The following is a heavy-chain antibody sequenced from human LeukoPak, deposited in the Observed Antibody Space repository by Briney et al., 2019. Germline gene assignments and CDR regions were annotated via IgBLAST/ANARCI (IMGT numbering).Heavy chain of an antibody. J-gene: IGHJ4*02. D-gene: IGHD3-22*01. Sequence: ASVKVSCKASGYTFTSYYMHWVRQAPGQGLEWMGIINPSGGSTSYAQKFQGRVTITADKSTSTAYMELSSLRSEDTAVYYCARIPENYYDSSGWGQGTLVTVSS. CDR1: GYTFTSYY. V-gene: IGHV1-46*01. CDR2: INPSGGST. CDR3: ARIPENYYDSSG.